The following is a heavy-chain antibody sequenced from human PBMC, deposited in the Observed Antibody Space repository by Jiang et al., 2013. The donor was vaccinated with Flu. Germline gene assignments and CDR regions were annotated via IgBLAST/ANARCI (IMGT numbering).Heavy chain of an antibody. CDR1: GYLFSNFW. CDR2: IYVGDHA. Sequence: GAEVKKPGESLKISCEGSGYLFSNFWIGWVRQMPGKGLEYLGVIYVGDHARYNPSFEDQVIISVDKSINTVYLQWRSLKASDTAMYYCGRIIGGGNALLHWGQGTLVTVSS. D-gene: IGHD4-23*01. CDR3: GRIIGGGNALLH. J-gene: IGHJ4*02. V-gene: IGHV5-51*03.